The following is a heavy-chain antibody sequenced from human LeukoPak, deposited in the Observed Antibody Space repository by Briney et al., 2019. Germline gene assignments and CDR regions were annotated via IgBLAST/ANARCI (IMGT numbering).Heavy chain of an antibody. J-gene: IGHJ4*02. CDR2: IYSGGST. CDR1: GFTVSSNY. CDR3: ARDLKARSYGFDY. D-gene: IGHD5-18*01. V-gene: IGHV3-66*01. Sequence: GGSLRLSCAASGFTVSSNYMSWVRQAPGKGLEWVSVIYSGGSTYYADSVKGRFTISRDNSKNTLYLQMNSLRAEDTAVYYCARDLKARSYGFDYWGQGTLVTVSS.